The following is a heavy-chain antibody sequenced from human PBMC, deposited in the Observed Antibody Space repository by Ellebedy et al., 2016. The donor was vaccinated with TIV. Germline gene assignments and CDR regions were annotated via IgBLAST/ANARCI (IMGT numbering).Heavy chain of an antibody. Sequence: MPSETLSLTCTVSGGSVSSSRDSWAWVRQPPGKGVVRTWHVHYTGTTNYNPSLKGRVTLSLDASKHQFSLKLSSLTATDPAVYYCSRHSAYSDIGGGGIDYWGLGTLVTVSS. J-gene: IGHJ4*02. CDR3: SRHSAYSDIGGGGIDY. V-gene: IGHV4-39*01. CDR1: GGSVSSSRDS. CDR2: VHYTGTT. D-gene: IGHD1-26*01.